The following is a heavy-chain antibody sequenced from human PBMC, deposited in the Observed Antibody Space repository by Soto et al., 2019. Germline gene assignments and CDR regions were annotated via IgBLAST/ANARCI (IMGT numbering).Heavy chain of an antibody. J-gene: IGHJ6*02. V-gene: IGHV1-69*13. D-gene: IGHD3-9*01. CDR3: AAVTTGYLYYYYGMDV. Sequence: ASVKVSCKASGGTISSYAISWVRQAPGQGLEWMGGIIPIFGTASYAQKFQGRVTITADESTSTAYMELSSLRSEDTAVYYCAAVTTGYLYYYYGMDVWGQGTTVTVSS. CDR1: GGTISSYA. CDR2: IIPIFGTA.